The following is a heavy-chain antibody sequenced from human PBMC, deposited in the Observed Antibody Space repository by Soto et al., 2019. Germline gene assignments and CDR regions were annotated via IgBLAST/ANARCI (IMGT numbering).Heavy chain of an antibody. V-gene: IGHV3-30*18. Sequence: LRLSCAGSGFTFRWFGMNWVRQAPGKGLEWVARISNDGSNEYYVDSVKGRFTISRDNSKNTLYLQMDSLRAEDTAVYYCTKGEVRGIIPSYFDYWGLGTLVTVSS. J-gene: IGHJ4*02. CDR2: ISNDGSNE. D-gene: IGHD3-10*01. CDR1: GFTFRWFG. CDR3: TKGEVRGIIPSYFDY.